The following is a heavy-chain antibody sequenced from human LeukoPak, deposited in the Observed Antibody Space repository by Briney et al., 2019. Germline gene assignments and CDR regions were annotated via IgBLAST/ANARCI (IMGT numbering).Heavy chain of an antibody. CDR3: TRDLLVGATPGDY. Sequence: GGSLRLSCAASGFTFSNYWMHWVRQAPGKGLVWVSRIKTGGSSTSYADSVKGRFTISRDNAKNTLYLQLNSLRVEDTAIYYCTRDLLVGATPGDYWGQGTLVTVSS. J-gene: IGHJ4*02. V-gene: IGHV3-74*01. D-gene: IGHD1-26*01. CDR2: IKTGGSST. CDR1: GFTFSNYW.